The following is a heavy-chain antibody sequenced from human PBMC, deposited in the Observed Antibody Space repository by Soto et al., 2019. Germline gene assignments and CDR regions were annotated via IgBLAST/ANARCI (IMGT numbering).Heavy chain of an antibody. CDR2: INHSGRV. CDR1: GGTFSGHS. CDR3: STRDYDTNGYYRFDP. Sequence: ASETLSLTCAVYGGTFSGHSWTWIRQSPGKGLEWIGDINHSGRVNYSPSLKSRVTISLDTSKNQFSLTLSAVTAADTAMYYCSTRDYDTNGYYRFDPWGQGTLVTVSS. J-gene: IGHJ5*01. D-gene: IGHD3-22*01. V-gene: IGHV4-34*08.